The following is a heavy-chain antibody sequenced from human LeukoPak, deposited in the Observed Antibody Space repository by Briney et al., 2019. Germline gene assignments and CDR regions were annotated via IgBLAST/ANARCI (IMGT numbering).Heavy chain of an antibody. V-gene: IGHV3-23*01. CDR1: GFTFSSYA. J-gene: IGHJ5*02. CDR2: ISGSGGST. CDR3: AKDTPCSGGSCYSDWFDP. Sequence: GGSLRLSCAASGFTFSSYAMSWVRQAPGKGLEWVSGISGSGGSTDYADSVKGRFTISRDNSKNTLYLQMNSLRAEDAAVYYCAKDTPCSGGSCYSDWFDPWGQGTLVTVSS. D-gene: IGHD2-15*01.